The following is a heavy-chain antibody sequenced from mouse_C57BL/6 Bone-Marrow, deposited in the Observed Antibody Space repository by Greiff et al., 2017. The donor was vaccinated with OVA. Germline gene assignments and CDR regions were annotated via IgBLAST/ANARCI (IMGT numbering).Heavy chain of an antibody. V-gene: IGHV1-64*01. D-gene: IGHD1-1*01. CDR3: ATPYYYYGSSWFAY. Sequence: QVQLQQPGAELVKPGASVKLSCKASGYTFTSYWMHWVKQRPGQGLEWIGMIHPNSGSTNYNEKFKSKATLTVDKSSSTAYMQLSSLTSEDSAVYYGATPYYYYGSSWFAYWGQGTLVTVSA. J-gene: IGHJ3*01. CDR1: GYTFTSYW. CDR2: IHPNSGST.